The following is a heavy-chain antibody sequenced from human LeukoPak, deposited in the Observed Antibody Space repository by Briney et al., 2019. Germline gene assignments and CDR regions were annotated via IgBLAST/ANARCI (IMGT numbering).Heavy chain of an antibody. CDR2: ISGSGGST. CDR1: GLTFSSYA. D-gene: IGHD3-22*01. Sequence: GGPLRLSCAASGLTFSSYAMSWVRQAPGKGLEWVSAISGSGGSTYYADSVKGRFTISRDTSKNTLYLQMNSLRAEDTAVYYCAKVNYYDSTGFYDYWGQGTLVTVSS. CDR3: AKVNYYDSTGFYDY. V-gene: IGHV3-23*01. J-gene: IGHJ4*02.